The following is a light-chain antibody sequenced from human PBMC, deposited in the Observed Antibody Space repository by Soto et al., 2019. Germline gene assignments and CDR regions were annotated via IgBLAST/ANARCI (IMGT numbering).Light chain of an antibody. CDR3: HQYNNGPIT. Sequence: EIVMTQSPATLSVSPGERATLSCRASQSVSTNLAWYPQKPGQAPRLLIYDASTRATGLPARFSGSGSGTELTLTISSLQSEDFGVYYCHQYNNGPITFGQGTRLEI. CDR2: DAS. J-gene: IGKJ5*01. CDR1: QSVSTN. V-gene: IGKV3-15*01.